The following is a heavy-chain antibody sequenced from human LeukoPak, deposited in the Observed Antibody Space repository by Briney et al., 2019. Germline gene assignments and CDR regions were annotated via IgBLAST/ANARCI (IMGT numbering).Heavy chain of an antibody. J-gene: IGHJ3*02. CDR3: ATEQRGIALGIGAFDI. CDR2: IWYDGSNK. D-gene: IGHD6-13*01. V-gene: IGHV3-33*01. Sequence: GGSLRLSCAASGFTFSSYGMHWVLQAPGKGLEWVAVIWYDGSNKDYADSVKGRFTISRDNSKNTLYLQMNSLRAEDTAVYYCATEQRGIALGIGAFDIWGQGTVVTVSS. CDR1: GFTFSSYG.